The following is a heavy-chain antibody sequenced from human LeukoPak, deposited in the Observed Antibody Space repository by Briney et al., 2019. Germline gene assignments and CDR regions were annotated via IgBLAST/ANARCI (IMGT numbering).Heavy chain of an antibody. CDR1: GYTLTELS. V-gene: IGHV1-24*01. D-gene: IGHD3-22*01. Sequence: ASVKVSCKVSGYTLTELSMHWVRQAPGKGLEWMGGFDPEGGETIYAQKFQGRVTMTEDTSTDTAYMELSSLRSEDTAVYYCATDLMVITGYYYYGMDVWGQGTTVTVSS. J-gene: IGHJ6*02. CDR3: ATDLMVITGYYYYGMDV. CDR2: FDPEGGET.